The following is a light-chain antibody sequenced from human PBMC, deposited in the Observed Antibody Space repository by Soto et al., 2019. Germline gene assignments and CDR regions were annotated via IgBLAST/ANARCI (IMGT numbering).Light chain of an antibody. CDR2: KAS. CDR3: QQYNSSPT. V-gene: IGKV1-5*03. CDR1: QSISSW. Sequence: DIQMTQSPSTLSASVGDRVTITCRASQSISSWLAWYQQKPGKAPKLLIYKASSLESGVPSRFCGRGSVTGFTLTISSLQPDDFATYYCQQYNSSPTFGQGTKVEIK. J-gene: IGKJ1*01.